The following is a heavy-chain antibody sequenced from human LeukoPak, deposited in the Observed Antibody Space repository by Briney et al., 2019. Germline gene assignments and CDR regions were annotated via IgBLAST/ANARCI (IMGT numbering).Heavy chain of an antibody. CDR1: GVSISSSSHY. CDR3: ARQRLEWGCDPFDI. J-gene: IGHJ3*02. D-gene: IGHD1-1*01. CDR2: IDYSGST. Sequence: SETLSLTCTVSGVSISSSSHYWARIRQPPGKGMEWIGSIDYSGSTYYNPSLKSRVTISVDTSKNQFSLRLSSVAAPDTTLYYCARQRLEWGCDPFDIWGQGTMVTVSS. V-gene: IGHV4-39*01.